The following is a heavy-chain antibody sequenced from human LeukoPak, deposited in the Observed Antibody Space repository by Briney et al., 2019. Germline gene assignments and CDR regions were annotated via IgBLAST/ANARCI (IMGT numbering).Heavy chain of an antibody. V-gene: IGHV1-18*04. D-gene: IGHD6-19*01. CDR3: ARDPSNTSGRYIYFDS. Sequence: ASVKVSCKASGYTFTRYAISWVRQAPGQGLEWMGWISTYNGDANYAQNLQGRVTMTRDTSTSTAYMELRSLSSDDTAVYYCARDPSNTSGRYIYFDSWSQGTLVTVSS. CDR2: ISTYNGDA. J-gene: IGHJ4*02. CDR1: GYTFTRYA.